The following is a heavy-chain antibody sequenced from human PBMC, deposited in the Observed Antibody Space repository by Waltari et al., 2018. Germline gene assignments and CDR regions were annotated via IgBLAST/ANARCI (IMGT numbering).Heavy chain of an antibody. CDR1: GFTFSGYW. CDR3: ASRYYFDY. CDR2: IKQDGSEK. J-gene: IGHJ4*02. Sequence: EVQLVESGGGLVQPGGSLRLSCAASGFTFSGYWMSWVRQAPGKGLEWVANIKQDGSEKYYVDSVKGRFTISRDNAKNSLFLQMNSLRAEDTAVYYCASRYYFDYWGLGTLVTVSS. V-gene: IGHV3-7*01.